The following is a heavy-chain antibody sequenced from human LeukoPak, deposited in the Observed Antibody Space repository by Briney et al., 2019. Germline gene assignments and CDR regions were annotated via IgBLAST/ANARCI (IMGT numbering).Heavy chain of an antibody. V-gene: IGHV3-23*01. D-gene: IGHD3-16*02. CDR2: ISGSGGST. J-gene: IGHJ4*02. CDR1: GFTFSSYG. Sequence: GGSLRLSCAASGFTFSSYGMSWVRQAPGKGLEWVSAISGSGGSTYYADSMKGRVTISRDNSKKTLYLQMSSLRAEDTAVYYCANRGVRELSGHWGQGTLVTVSS. CDR3: ANRGVRELSGH.